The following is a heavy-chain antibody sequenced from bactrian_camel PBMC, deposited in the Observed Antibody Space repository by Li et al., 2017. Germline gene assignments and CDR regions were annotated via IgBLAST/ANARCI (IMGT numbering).Heavy chain of an antibody. D-gene: IGHD2*01. Sequence: HVQLVESGGGSVEARGSLRLSCTASGYTHETYCMAWFRQAPGQEREAVAGINSDGSTNYAESAKGRFTISKDNAKNTLYLQMNSLKPNDTANYYCAAVLGSGGYCYLLQEIFKRWGQGTQVTVS. J-gene: IGHJ4*01. CDR2: INSDGST. CDR1: GYTHETYC. V-gene: IGHV3S53*01. CDR3: AAVLGSGGYCYLLQEIFKR.